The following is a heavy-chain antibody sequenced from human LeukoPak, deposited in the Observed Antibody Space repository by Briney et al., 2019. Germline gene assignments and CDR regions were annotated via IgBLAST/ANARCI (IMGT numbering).Heavy chain of an antibody. J-gene: IGHJ3*02. D-gene: IGHD3-22*01. Sequence: PGGSLRLSCAGSEFTFSNYAMSWVRQAPGKGLEWVSAISGSGGSTYYTDSVKGRLTIYRDNSRNTLSLQMNSLRAEDTALYYCAKGVPRYDSCGWIDAFDIWGQGTMVTVSS. CDR3: AKGVPRYDSCGWIDAFDI. V-gene: IGHV3-23*01. CDR2: ISGSGGST. CDR1: EFTFSNYA.